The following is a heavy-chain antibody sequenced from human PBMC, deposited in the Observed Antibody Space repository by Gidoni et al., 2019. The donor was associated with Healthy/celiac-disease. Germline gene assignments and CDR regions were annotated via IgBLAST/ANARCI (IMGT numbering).Heavy chain of an antibody. CDR2: IYYSGST. V-gene: IGHV4-59*08. J-gene: IGHJ4*02. D-gene: IGHD6-13*01. Sequence: QVQLQESGTGLVKPSETLSLTCPVSGGPISSYYWSWIRQPPGKGLEWIGYIYYSGSTNYNPSLKSRVTISVDTSKNQFSLKLSSVTAADTAVYYCARSRLIYSSSPFDYWGQGTLVTVSS. CDR3: ARSRLIYSSSPFDY. CDR1: GGPISSYY.